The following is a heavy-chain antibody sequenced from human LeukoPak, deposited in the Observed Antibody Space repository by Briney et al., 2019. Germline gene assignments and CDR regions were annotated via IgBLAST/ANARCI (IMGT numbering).Heavy chain of an antibody. J-gene: IGHJ4*02. CDR1: GGSFSGYY. CDR2: INHSGST. Sequence: PSETLSLTCAVYGGSFSGYYWSWIRQPPGKGLEWIGEINHSGSTNYNPSLKSRVTISVDTSKNQFSLKLSSVTAADTAVYYCARGYPMVTPKMAFFDYWGQGTLVTVSS. D-gene: IGHD5-18*01. CDR3: ARGYPMVTPKMAFFDY. V-gene: IGHV4-34*01.